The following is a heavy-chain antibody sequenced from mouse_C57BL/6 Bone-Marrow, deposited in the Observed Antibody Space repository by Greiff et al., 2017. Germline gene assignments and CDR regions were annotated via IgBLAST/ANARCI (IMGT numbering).Heavy chain of an antibody. CDR1: GFTFSSYG. D-gene: IGHD1-1*01. J-gene: IGHJ2*01. CDR2: ISSGGSYT. V-gene: IGHV5-6*01. Sequence: EVHLVESGGDLVKPGGSLKLSCAASGFTFSSYGMSWVRQTPDKRLEWVATISSGGSYTYYPDSVKGRFTISRDNAKNTLYLQMSSLKSEDTAMYYCARRFYYYGSSYSYFDYWGQGTTLTVSS. CDR3: ARRFYYYGSSYSYFDY.